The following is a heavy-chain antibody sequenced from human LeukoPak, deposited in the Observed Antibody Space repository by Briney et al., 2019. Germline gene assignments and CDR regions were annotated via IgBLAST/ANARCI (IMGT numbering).Heavy chain of an antibody. V-gene: IGHV3-23*01. Sequence: GGSLRLSCAASGFTFSSYGMSWVRQAPGKGLEWVSTISGSGGSGSSTYYADSVKGRFTISRDISKNTLYLQMNSLKTEDTAVYYCTREGADDAFDIWGQGTMVTVSS. CDR2: ISGSGGSGSST. CDR3: TREGADDAFDI. J-gene: IGHJ3*02. CDR1: GFTFSSYG.